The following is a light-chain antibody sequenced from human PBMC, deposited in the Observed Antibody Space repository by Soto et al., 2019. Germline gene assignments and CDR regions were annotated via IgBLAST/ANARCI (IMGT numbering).Light chain of an antibody. Sequence: DIVLTQSPGTLSLSPGERATLSCRASQNFGGMFVAWYQQKLGQAPRLLIYGSSSRATGIPDRFSGSGSGTDFTLTISRLEPEDYATYYCQQHNSFPRSFGQGTKLEIK. J-gene: IGKJ2*01. CDR2: GSS. V-gene: IGKV3-20*01. CDR1: QNFGGMF. CDR3: QQHNSFPRS.